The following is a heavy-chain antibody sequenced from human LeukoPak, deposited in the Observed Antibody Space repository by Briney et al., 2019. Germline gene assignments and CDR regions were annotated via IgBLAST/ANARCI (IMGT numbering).Heavy chain of an antibody. V-gene: IGHV3-21*01. CDR1: GFTFSSYS. J-gene: IGHJ5*02. D-gene: IGHD2-15*01. CDR2: ISSSSSYI. Sequence: PGGSLRLSCAASGFTFSSYSMNWVRQAPGKGLEWVSSISSSSSYIYYADPVKGRFTISRDNAKNSLYLQMNSLRAEDTAVYYCARDYGPEDIVVVVAAKRFDPWGQGTLVTVSS. CDR3: ARDYGPEDIVVVVAAKRFDP.